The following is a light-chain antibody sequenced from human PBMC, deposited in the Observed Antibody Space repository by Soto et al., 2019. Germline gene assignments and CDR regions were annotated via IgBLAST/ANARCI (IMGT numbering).Light chain of an antibody. V-gene: IGKV1-39*01. CDR3: QQSDSTGTWT. CDR1: QSISTY. J-gene: IGKJ1*01. CDR2: AAS. Sequence: DIQMTQSPSSLSASVRDRVTITCRASQSISTYLNWYQQKPGKVPKLLIYAASTLQSGVPSRFRGSGSGTDVTLTISSLQPEDFATYYCQQSDSTGTWTFGQGTKVEIK.